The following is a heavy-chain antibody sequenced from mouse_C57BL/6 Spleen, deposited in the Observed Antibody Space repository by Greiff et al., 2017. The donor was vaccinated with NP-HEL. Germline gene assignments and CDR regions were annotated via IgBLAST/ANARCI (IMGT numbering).Heavy chain of an antibody. J-gene: IGHJ4*01. CDR1: GFSLTSYG. CDR3: SRHRRCYFYAMDY. CDR2: IWSDGST. Sequence: VKLVESGPGLVAPSQSLSITCTVSGFSLTSYGVHWVRQPPGKGLEWLVVIWSDGSTTYNSAPKSSRRISKDNSKSQVFLKMNSLHTDDTAMYYCSRHRRCYFYAMDYWGQGTSVTVSS. V-gene: IGHV2-6-1*01. D-gene: IGHD2-12*01.